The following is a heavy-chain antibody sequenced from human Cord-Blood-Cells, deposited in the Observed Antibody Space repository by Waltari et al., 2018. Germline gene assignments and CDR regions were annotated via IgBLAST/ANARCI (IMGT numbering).Heavy chain of an antibody. J-gene: IGHJ4*02. V-gene: IGHV1-3*01. D-gene: IGHD6-13*01. CDR1: GYTFTSYA. CDR3: ARSDSSSWFDY. CDR2: INAGNGNT. Sequence: QVQLVQSGAEVKKPGASVKVSCNASGYTFTSYAMHWVRQAPGQRLEWMGWINAGNGNTKYSQKFQGRVTITRDTSASTAYMELSSLRSEDTAVYYCARSDSSSWFDYWGQGTLVTVSS.